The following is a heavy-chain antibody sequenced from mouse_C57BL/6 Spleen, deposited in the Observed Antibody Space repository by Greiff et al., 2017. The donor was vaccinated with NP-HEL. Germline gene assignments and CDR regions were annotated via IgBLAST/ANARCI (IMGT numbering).Heavy chain of an antibody. CDR3: ARRGDYGSSIDY. CDR2: IYPGDGDT. D-gene: IGHD1-1*01. V-gene: IGHV1-82*01. J-gene: IGHJ2*01. CDR1: GYAFSSSW. Sequence: VQLQQSGPELVKPGASVKISCKASGYAFSSSWMNWVKQRPGKGLEWIGRIYPGDGDTNYNGKFKGKATLTADKSSSTAYMQLSSLTSEDSAVYVCARRGDYGSSIDYWGQGTTLTVSS.